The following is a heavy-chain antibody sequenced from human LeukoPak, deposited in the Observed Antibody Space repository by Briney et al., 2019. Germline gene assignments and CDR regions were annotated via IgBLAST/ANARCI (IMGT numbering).Heavy chain of an antibody. Sequence: ASVKVSCKASGYTFTSSYLHWVRQAPGHGLEWMGIINPSGGSASYAQKFQGRVTITRNTSISTAYMELSSLRSEDTAVYYCARGGLYYYGSGDYWGQGTLVTVSS. CDR1: GYTFTSSY. D-gene: IGHD3-10*01. J-gene: IGHJ4*02. CDR2: INPSGGSA. CDR3: ARGGLYYYGSGDY. V-gene: IGHV1-46*01.